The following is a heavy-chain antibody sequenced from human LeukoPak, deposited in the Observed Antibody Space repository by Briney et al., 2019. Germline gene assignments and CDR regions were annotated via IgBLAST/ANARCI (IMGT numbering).Heavy chain of an antibody. V-gene: IGHV3-7*01. D-gene: IGHD2-2*01. CDR1: GFTFSSYG. CDR2: INQDGGGK. J-gene: IGHJ1*01. Sequence: GGSLRLSCAASGFTFSSYGMSWVRQAPGKGLEWVANINQDGGGKYYVESVKGRFTISRDNAKNSLFLQMNSLRAEDTAVYYCARDYCSSTSCHPQYFQHWGQGTLVTVSS. CDR3: ARDYCSSTSCHPQYFQH.